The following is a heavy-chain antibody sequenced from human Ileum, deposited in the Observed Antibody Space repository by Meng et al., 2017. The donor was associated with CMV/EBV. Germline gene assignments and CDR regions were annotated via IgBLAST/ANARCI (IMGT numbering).Heavy chain of an antibody. CDR3: ARGPVAIYGVLYYYGMDV. Sequence: GESLKISCAASEFTFNSYGMHWVRQAPGKGLEWVAFIRYDGNYQYYADSVKGRFTISRDNSENTLYLQMNSLRGEDTAVYYCARGPVAIYGVLYYYGMDVWGQGTTVTVSS. J-gene: IGHJ6*02. V-gene: IGHV3-30*02. D-gene: IGHD3-3*01. CDR2: IRYDGNYQ. CDR1: EFTFNSYG.